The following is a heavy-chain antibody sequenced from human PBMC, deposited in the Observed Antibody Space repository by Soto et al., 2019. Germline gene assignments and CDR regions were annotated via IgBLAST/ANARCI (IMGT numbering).Heavy chain of an antibody. J-gene: IGHJ4*02. CDR2: IYYNGRT. CDR1: GCSISTYY. D-gene: IGHD3-3*01. CDR3: ARDGSGYDFWSGPYFFDY. V-gene: IGHV4-59*01. Sequence: QVQLQESGPGLVKPSETLSLTCTVSGCSISTYYWSWIRQPPGKGLEWIWYIYYNGRTNYNPSLESRVTISLDTSKSQFSMKLSSVSAADTAVYYCARDGSGYDFWSGPYFFDYWGPGTLVTVSS.